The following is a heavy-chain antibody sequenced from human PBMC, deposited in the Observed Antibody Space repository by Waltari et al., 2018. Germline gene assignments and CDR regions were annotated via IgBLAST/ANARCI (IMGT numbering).Heavy chain of an antibody. Sequence: QVQLVQSGAEVKKPGASVKVSCKASGYTFTSYGISWVRQAPGQGLEWMGWISAYNGNTNYAQKLQGRVTITRDTSASTAYMELSSLRSEDMAVYYCARARGSSGAFDIWGQGTMVTVSS. D-gene: IGHD6-6*01. V-gene: IGHV1-18*03. CDR2: ISAYNGNT. CDR1: GYTFTSYG. J-gene: IGHJ3*02. CDR3: ARARGSSGAFDI.